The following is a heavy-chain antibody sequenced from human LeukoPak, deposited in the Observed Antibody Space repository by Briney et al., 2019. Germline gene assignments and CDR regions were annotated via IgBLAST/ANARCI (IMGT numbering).Heavy chain of an antibody. Sequence: GGSLRLSCAASGFTFSSYGMSWVRQAPGKGLEWVSAISGSGGSTYYADSVKGRFTISRDNSKNTLYLQMNSLRAEDTAVYYCARDGSRGNLVTAPDYWGQGTLVTVSS. CDR2: ISGSGGST. CDR3: ARDGSRGNLVTAPDY. CDR1: GFTFSSYG. V-gene: IGHV3-23*01. J-gene: IGHJ4*02. D-gene: IGHD2-21*02.